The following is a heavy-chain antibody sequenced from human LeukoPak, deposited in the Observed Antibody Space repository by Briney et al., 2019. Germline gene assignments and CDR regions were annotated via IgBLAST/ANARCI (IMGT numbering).Heavy chain of an antibody. D-gene: IGHD2-15*01. Sequence: PSETLSLTCTVSGGSSSNYYWSWIRQPPGKGLEWIGYIYYSGGTNYNPSLKSRVTISVDTSKNQFSLRLSSVTAADTAVYYCARRLRSGGSYGFDLWGQGTMVTVSS. V-gene: IGHV4-59*08. CDR1: GGSSSNYY. J-gene: IGHJ3*01. CDR3: ARRLRSGGSYGFDL. CDR2: IYYSGGT.